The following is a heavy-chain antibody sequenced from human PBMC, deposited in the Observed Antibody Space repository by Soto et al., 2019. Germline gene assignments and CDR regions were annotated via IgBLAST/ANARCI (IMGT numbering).Heavy chain of an antibody. CDR1: GGTFSSYT. CDR2: IIPILGIA. CDR3: ARDDVLAYCGGDCYS. Sequence: QVQLVQSGAEVKKPGSSVKVSCKASGGTFSSYTISWVRQAPGQGREWMGRIIPILGIANYAQKFQGRVRIPANKSTRTAYMELRSLRSEDTAVYYWARDDVLAYCGGDCYSWGQGTLVTVSS. J-gene: IGHJ4*02. V-gene: IGHV1-69*02. D-gene: IGHD2-21*02.